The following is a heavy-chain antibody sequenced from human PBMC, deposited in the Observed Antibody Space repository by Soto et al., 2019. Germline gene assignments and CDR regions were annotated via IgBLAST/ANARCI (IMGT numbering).Heavy chain of an antibody. V-gene: IGHV1-69*13. CDR1: GGTFSSYA. D-gene: IGHD3-10*01. CDR2: IIPIFGTA. CDR3: ARDYYGSGSYPNPYYYYGRDV. J-gene: IGHJ6*02. Sequence: SVKVSCKASGGTFSSYAISWVRQAPGQGLEWMGGIIPIFGTANYAQKFQGRVTITADESTSTAYMELSSLRSEDTAVYYCARDYYGSGSYPNPYYYYGRDVWGQGTTVTVSS.